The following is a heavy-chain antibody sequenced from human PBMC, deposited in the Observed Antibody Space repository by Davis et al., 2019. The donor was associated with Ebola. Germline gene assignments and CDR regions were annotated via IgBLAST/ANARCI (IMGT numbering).Heavy chain of an antibody. CDR2: IRPNGTSR. CDR3: TVAYDV. D-gene: IGHD4-23*01. V-gene: IGHV3-30*02. Sequence: GESLKISCAASGFTFSSYAMHWVRQAPGKGLEWVAFIRPNGTSRYYANAVKGRFTISRDDVKNILYLQMNNVRVEDTTMYFCTVAYDVWGQGTMVIVSS. CDR1: GFTFSSYA. J-gene: IGHJ3*01.